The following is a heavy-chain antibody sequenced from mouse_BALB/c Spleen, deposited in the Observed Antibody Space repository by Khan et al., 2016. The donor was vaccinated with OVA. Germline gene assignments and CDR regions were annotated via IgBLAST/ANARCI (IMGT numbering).Heavy chain of an antibody. D-gene: IGHD2-1*01. J-gene: IGHJ4*01. CDR2: IWGGGSI. CDR3: AKLYYAHYCAMDY. Sequence: QVQLKESGPGLVAPSQSLSITCTVSGFTLTDYGVSWIRQPPGKGLEWLGLIWGGGSIYYNSALKSRLSISKDNSKSQVFLKMNSLQNDDTAIYSCAKLYYAHYCAMDYRDRGTSVTVAS. V-gene: IGHV2-6-5*01. CDR1: GFTLTDYG.